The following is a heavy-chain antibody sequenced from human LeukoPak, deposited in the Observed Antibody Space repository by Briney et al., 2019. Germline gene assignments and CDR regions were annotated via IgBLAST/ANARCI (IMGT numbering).Heavy chain of an antibody. D-gene: IGHD3-10*01. J-gene: IGHJ4*02. V-gene: IGHV3-23*01. CDR3: AKEEEVLLWFGELLSIDY. CDR1: GFTFSSYA. Sequence: GGSLRLSCAASGFTFSSYAMSWVRQAPGKGLEWVSAIGGSGGSTYYADSVKGRFTISRDNSKNTLYLQMNSLRAEDTAVYYCAKEEEVLLWFGELLSIDYWGQGTLVTVSS. CDR2: IGGSGGST.